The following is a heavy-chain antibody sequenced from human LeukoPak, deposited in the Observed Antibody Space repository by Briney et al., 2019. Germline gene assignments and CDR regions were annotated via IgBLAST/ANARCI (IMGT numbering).Heavy chain of an antibody. D-gene: IGHD1-7*01. CDR2: IYYSGST. Sequence: PSETLSLTCTVSGGSISCSSYYWGWIRQPPGKGLEWIGSIYYSGSTYYNPSLKSRVTISVDTSKNQFSLKLSSVTAADTAVYYCARQLELGYYYYMDVWGKGTTVTVSS. CDR1: GGSISCSSYY. CDR3: ARQLELGYYYYMDV. J-gene: IGHJ6*03. V-gene: IGHV4-39*01.